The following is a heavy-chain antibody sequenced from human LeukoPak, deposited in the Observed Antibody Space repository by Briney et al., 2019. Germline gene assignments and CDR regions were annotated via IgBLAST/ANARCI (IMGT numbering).Heavy chain of an antibody. Sequence: ASLKDSCKSSGYTFTAYPMHWVRQAPGQALEWMEWITPSDGANYAQKFHGRVNMTRDTSINTAHMALSRLRSDDTGVYYCAATCSGGRCYSGDYWGRGTLVSVSS. J-gene: IGHJ4*02. D-gene: IGHD2-15*01. CDR1: GYTFTAYP. CDR3: AATCSGGRCYSGDY. CDR2: ITPSDGA. V-gene: IGHV1-2*02.